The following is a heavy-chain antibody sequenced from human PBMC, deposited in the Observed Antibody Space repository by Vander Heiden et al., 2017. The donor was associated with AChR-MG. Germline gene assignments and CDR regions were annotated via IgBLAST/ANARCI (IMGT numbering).Heavy chain of an antibody. CDR3: AKDGIDWGSYYDY. V-gene: IGHV3-23*01. CDR2: ITGSGDST. CDR1: GFTFSSYT. Sequence: EVQLLESGGGLVQPGGSLRLSCAASGFTFSSYTMNWVRQAPGKGLEWVSAITGSGDSTYYADSVKGRFTISRDNSKNTLYLQMNSLRAEDTAVYYCAKDGIDWGSYYDYWGQGTLVTVSS. J-gene: IGHJ4*02. D-gene: IGHD3-16*01.